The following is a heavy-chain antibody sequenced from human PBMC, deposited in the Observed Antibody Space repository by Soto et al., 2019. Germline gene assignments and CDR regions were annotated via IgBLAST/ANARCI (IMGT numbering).Heavy chain of an antibody. D-gene: IGHD3-22*01. V-gene: IGHV3-15*01. CDR1: GFTFSNAW. CDR3: TTEGGYDSSGYPVAFDY. J-gene: IGHJ4*02. CDR2: IKSKTDGGTT. Sequence: GGSLRLSCAASGFTFSNAWMSWVRQAPGKGLEWVGRIKSKTDGGTTDYAAPVKGRFTISRDDSKNTLYLQMNSLKTEDTAVYYCTTEGGYDSSGYPVAFDYWGQGTLVTVSS.